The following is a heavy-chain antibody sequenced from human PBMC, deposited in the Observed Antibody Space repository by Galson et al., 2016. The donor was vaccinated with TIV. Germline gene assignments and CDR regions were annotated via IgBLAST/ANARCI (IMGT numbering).Heavy chain of an antibody. CDR3: TKVPSSGFSYYYGLDV. D-gene: IGHD3-22*01. V-gene: IGHV3-23*01. CDR1: GFTFSIFA. CDR2: ISGGGGST. Sequence: CAASGFTFSIFAMTWVHQAPGMGLEWVSAISGGGGSTYYADSVKGRFTISRDNSKNTLFLQMNSLRAEDTAVYYCTKVPSSGFSYYYGLDVWGQGTTVTVSS. J-gene: IGHJ6*02.